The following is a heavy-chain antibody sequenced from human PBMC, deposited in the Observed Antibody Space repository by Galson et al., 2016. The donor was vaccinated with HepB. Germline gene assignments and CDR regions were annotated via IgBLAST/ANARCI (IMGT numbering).Heavy chain of an antibody. CDR3: ARDVDTASNWFDP. V-gene: IGHV4-31*03. Sequence: TLSLTCTVSGGSISSNSYYWGWIRQHPGKGLEWIGYIYYSGSTYYNPSLKSRVTISVDTSKNQFSLRLSSVTAADTAVYYCARDVDTASNWFDPWGQGTLVTVSS. D-gene: IGHD5-18*01. J-gene: IGHJ5*02. CDR2: IYYSGST. CDR1: GGSISSNSYY.